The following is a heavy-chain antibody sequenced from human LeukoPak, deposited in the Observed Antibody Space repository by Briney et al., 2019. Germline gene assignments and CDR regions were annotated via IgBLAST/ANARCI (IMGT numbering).Heavy chain of an antibody. Sequence: ASVKVSCKASGYTFTGYYIHWVRQAPGQGLEWMGWINPNSGGTNYAQNFQGRVTMTRDTSISTVYLDLSRLTYDDTAVYFCARDSEAEDFLTGDRNWFDPWGQGTLVTVPS. CDR3: ARDSEAEDFLTGDRNWFDP. V-gene: IGHV1-2*02. D-gene: IGHD3-9*01. J-gene: IGHJ5*02. CDR2: INPNSGGT. CDR1: GYTFTGYY.